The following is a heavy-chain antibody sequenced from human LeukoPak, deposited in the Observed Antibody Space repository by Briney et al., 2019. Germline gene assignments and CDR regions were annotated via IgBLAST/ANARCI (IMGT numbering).Heavy chain of an antibody. CDR1: GGTLSSYA. J-gene: IGHJ4*02. CDR3: ARSSSSPFDY. CDR2: IIPIFGTA. D-gene: IGHD6-6*01. V-gene: IGHV1-69*05. Sequence: SVKVSCKASGGTLSSYAISWVRQGPGQGLGRMGGIIPIFGTANYAQKFQGRVTIPTDESTSTAYMELSSLRSEDTAVYYCARSSSSPFDYWGQGTLVTVSS.